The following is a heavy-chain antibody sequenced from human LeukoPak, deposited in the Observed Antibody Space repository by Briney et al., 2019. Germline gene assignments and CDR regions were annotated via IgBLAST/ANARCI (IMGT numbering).Heavy chain of an antibody. CDR3: ARGTISRFDY. J-gene: IGHJ4*02. CDR2: INHSGSP. Sequence: SETLSLTCAVYGGPFSGYYWSWIRQPPGKGLEWIGEINHSGSPNYNPSLKSRVTISVDTSKNQFSLKLSSVTAADTAVYYCARGTISRFDYWGQGTLVTVSS. V-gene: IGHV4-34*01. CDR1: GGPFSGYY. D-gene: IGHD3-3*01.